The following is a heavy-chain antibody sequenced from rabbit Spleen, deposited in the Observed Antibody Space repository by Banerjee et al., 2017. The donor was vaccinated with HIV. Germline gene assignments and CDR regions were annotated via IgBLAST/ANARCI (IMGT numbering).Heavy chain of an antibody. Sequence: QEQLVESGGGLVTPGESLTLTCKASGFSFSDRDVMCWVRQAPGKGLEWIACINTATGKAVYASWAKCRFTISKASSTTVTLQMTSLTAADTATYFCASSDYVQVGYALNLWGPGTLVTVS. CDR2: INTATGKA. CDR3: ASSDYVQVGYALNL. J-gene: IGHJ4*01. V-gene: IGHV1S45*01. CDR1: GFSFSDRDV. D-gene: IGHD6-1*01.